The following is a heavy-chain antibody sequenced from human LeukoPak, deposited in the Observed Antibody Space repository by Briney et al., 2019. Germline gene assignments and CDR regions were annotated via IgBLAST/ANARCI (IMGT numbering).Heavy chain of an antibody. D-gene: IGHD3-22*01. Sequence: GGSLRLSCAASGFTFSNYARSWVRQAPGKGLEWVSAISGSGGSTYYADSVKGRFTISRDNSKNTLYLQMNSLRAEDTAVYYCAKNYDSSGYYVEYWGQGTLVTVSS. CDR2: ISGSGGST. J-gene: IGHJ4*02. CDR3: AKNYDSSGYYVEY. V-gene: IGHV3-23*01. CDR1: GFTFSNYA.